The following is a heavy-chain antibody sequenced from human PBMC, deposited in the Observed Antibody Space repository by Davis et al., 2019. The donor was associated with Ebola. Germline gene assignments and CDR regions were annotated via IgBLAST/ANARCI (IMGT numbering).Heavy chain of an antibody. CDR1: VGSFSGYY. V-gene: IGHV4-34*01. CDR3: ARGDSYYDPSGYYAGPEAPDH. J-gene: IGHJ4*02. CDR2: IYYTGST. D-gene: IGHD3-22*01. Sequence: MPSETLSLTCAVYVGSFSGYYWGWIRQPPGKGLEWIGTIYYTGSTYYNPSLQSRFSISVDTSKNPFSLKLSSVTAADTAVYYCARGDSYYDPSGYYAGPEAPDHWGQGTLVSVPS.